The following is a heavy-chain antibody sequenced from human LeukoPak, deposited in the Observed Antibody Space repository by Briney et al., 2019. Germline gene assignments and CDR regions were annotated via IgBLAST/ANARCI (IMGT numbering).Heavy chain of an antibody. CDR3: ANSGPISFDAFDI. J-gene: IGHJ3*02. CDR2: ISSSGGST. Sequence: GGSLRLSCAASGFTFSSYAMSWVRQAPGKGLEWVSAISSSGGSTYYADSVKGRFTISRDNSKNTLYLQMNSLRAEDTAVYYCANSGPISFDAFDIWGQGTMVTVSS. D-gene: IGHD2-21*01. V-gene: IGHV3-23*01. CDR1: GFTFSSYA.